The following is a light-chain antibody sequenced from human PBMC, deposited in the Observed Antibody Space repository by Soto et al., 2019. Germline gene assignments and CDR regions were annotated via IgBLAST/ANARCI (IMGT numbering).Light chain of an antibody. CDR1: QSVLHSSNQKNY. Sequence: DIVMTQSPDSLAVSLGERATINSKSSQSVLHSSNQKNYLAWYQQKTGQPPKLLIYWASTRESGVPDRFSGSGSGTDFAPTISSLQAEDVAVYHCQQYYKTPSTFGGGTKVEI. CDR3: QQYYKTPST. J-gene: IGKJ4*01. CDR2: WAS. V-gene: IGKV4-1*01.